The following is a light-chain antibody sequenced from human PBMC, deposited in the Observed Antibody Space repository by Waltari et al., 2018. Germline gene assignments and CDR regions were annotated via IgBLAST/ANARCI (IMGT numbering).Light chain of an antibody. Sequence: QSVLTQPPSASGTPGQRVTISCSGSNSNIGSNTVNWYQQVPGPAPKLLIYSNERRPPGVRDRFSGSKSGTSASLAISGLQSEDEADYYCATWDDRLTGVVFGGGTKVTVL. CDR3: ATWDDRLTGVV. CDR1: NSNIGSNT. CDR2: SNE. J-gene: IGLJ2*01. V-gene: IGLV1-44*01.